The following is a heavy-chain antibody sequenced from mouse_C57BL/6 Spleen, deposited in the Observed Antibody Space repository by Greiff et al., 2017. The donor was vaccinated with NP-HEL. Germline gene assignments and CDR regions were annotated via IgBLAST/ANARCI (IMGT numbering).Heavy chain of an antibody. CDR3: AREKDY. V-gene: IGHV1-26*01. J-gene: IGHJ2*01. CDR2: INPNNGGT. CDR1: GYTFTDYY. Sequence: VQLQQSGPELVKPGASVKISCKASGYTFTDYYMNWVKQSPGKSLEWIGDINPNNGGTSYNQKFKGKATLTVDKSSSTAYMELRSLTSEDSAVYYCAREKDYWGQGTTLTVSS.